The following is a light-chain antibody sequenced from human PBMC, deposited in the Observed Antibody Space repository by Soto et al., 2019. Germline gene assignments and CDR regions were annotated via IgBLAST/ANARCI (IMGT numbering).Light chain of an antibody. CDR1: SSDVGGNKY. Sequence: QSVLTQPASVSGSPGQSITISCTGTSSDVGGNKYVSWYQQHPGKAPKLIIYDVSNRASGVPDRFSGSKSGNTASLTISGLQAEDEADYYCSSYTSTTSSTVFGPGTKVTVL. CDR2: DVS. CDR3: SSYTSTTSSTV. J-gene: IGLJ1*01. V-gene: IGLV2-14*01.